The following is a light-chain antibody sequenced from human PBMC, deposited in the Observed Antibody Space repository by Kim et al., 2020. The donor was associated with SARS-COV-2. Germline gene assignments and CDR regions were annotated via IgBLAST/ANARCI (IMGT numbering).Light chain of an antibody. Sequence: EIVMTQSPATLSVSPGERATLSCRASQSVSSKLAWYQQKPGQGPSLLIYGASTRATGIPARFSGSGSGTEFTLTISSLQSEDFAVYYCQQYNNWSLTFGGGTKVDIK. CDR3: QQYNNWSLT. CDR1: QSVSSK. V-gene: IGKV3-15*01. J-gene: IGKJ4*01. CDR2: GAS.